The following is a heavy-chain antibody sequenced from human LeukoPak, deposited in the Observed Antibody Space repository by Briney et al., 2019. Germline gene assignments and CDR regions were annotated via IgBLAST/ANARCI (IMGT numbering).Heavy chain of an antibody. CDR1: SGSISTSNYY. V-gene: IGHV4-39*07. J-gene: IGHJ4*02. Sequence: SETLSLTCTVSSGSISTSNYYWGWVRQPPGKALEWIGNIFYSGSTYYSPSLKSRVTISLDTSRNQFSLKLSSVTAADTAVYYCARCPSSVPTFDYWGQGTLVTVSS. CDR2: IFYSGST. CDR3: ARCPSSVPTFDY.